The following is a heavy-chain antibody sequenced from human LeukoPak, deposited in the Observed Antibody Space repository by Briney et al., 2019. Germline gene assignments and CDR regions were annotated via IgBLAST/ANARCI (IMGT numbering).Heavy chain of an antibody. D-gene: IGHD6-19*01. V-gene: IGHV7-4-1*02. J-gene: IGHJ3*02. CDR2: INTNTGNP. Sequence: ASVKVSCKASGYTFTSYAMNWVRQAPGQGLEWMGWINTNTGNPTYAQGFTGRFVFSLDTSVSPAYLQISSLKAEDTAVYYCASSQYSSGWFQARHDAFDIWGQGTMVTVSS. CDR1: GYTFTSYA. CDR3: ASSQYSSGWFQARHDAFDI.